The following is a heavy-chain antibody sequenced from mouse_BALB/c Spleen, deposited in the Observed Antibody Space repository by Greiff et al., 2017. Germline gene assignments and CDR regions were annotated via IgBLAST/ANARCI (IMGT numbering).Heavy chain of an antibody. CDR1: GFTFSSYA. Sequence: EVQRVESGGGLVKPGGSLKLSCAASGFTFSSYAMSWVRQSPEKRLEWVAEISSGGSYTYYPDTVTGRFTISRDNAKNTLYLEMSSLRSEDTAMYYCARDQGDYWGQGTTLTVSS. J-gene: IGHJ2*01. CDR2: ISSGGSYT. V-gene: IGHV5-9-4*01. CDR3: ARDQGDY.